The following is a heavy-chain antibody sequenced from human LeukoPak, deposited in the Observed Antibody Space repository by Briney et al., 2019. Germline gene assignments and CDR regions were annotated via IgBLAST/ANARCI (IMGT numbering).Heavy chain of an antibody. CDR3: ARHAVTTRFNYFDY. Sequence: GESLKISCKGSGYSFTSYWIGWVRQMPGKGLEWMGIIYPGDSDTRYRPSFQGQVTISADKSISTAYLQWGSLKASDTAMYYCARHAVTTRFNYFDYWGQGTLVTVSS. CDR2: IYPGDSDT. J-gene: IGHJ4*02. D-gene: IGHD4-17*01. CDR1: GYSFTSYW. V-gene: IGHV5-51*01.